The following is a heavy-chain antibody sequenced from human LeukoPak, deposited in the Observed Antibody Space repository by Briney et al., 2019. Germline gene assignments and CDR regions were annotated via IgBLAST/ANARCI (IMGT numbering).Heavy chain of an antibody. Sequence: PSETLSLTCTVSGGSISSYYWSWIRQPAGKGLEWIGRIYTRGSTNYNPSLKGRVTISVDTSKNQFSLKLSTVTAADTAVYYCARDHYYDSSGYTFGYWGQGTLVTVSS. CDR2: IYTRGST. D-gene: IGHD3-22*01. J-gene: IGHJ4*02. V-gene: IGHV4-4*07. CDR3: ARDHYYDSSGYTFGY. CDR1: GGSISSYY.